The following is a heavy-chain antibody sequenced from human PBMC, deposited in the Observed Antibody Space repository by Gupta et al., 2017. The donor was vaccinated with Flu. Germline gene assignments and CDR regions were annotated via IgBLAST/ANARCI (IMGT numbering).Heavy chain of an antibody. V-gene: IGHV3-23*01. CDR2: IGSTGVTT. J-gene: IGHJ4*02. Sequence: EVQLLESGGGFLQPGGSLRLSCVVSGFTFSHFTMHWVRQAPGKGREWVSAIGSTGVTTFYTDSVQGRFSISRDNSKNTLYLQVSSLRVDDTAVYYCARDAVYNTVWGDCDSWGQGTLVTVSS. D-gene: IGHD3-16*01. CDR1: GFTFSHFT. CDR3: ARDAVYNTVWGDCDS.